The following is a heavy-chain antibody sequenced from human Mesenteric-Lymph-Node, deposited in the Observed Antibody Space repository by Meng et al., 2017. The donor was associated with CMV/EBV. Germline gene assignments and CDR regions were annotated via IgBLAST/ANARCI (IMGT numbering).Heavy chain of an antibody. J-gene: IGHJ6*02. V-gene: IGHV4-59*01. CDR2: IYYSGST. CDR1: GGSISSYY. Sequence: GSLRLSCAVSGGSISSYYWSWIRQPPGKGLEWIGYIYYSGSTNYNPSLKSRVTISVDTSKNQFFLKLTSVTAADTAVYYCARRSFNYYGMDVWGQGTTVTVSS. CDR3: ARRSFNYYGMDV.